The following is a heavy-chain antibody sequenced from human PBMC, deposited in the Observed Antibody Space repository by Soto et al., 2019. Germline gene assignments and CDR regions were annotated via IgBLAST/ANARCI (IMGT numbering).Heavy chain of an antibody. D-gene: IGHD6-19*01. CDR3: ARDQGDDHQWPPPIYYYMDG. CDR1: GFTFSNYG. Sequence: GGSLRLSCAASGFTFSNYGMHWVRQAPGKGLEWVAVIWYDGSNKYYADSVKGRFTISRDNSKNTVYLQMNSLRAEDTAVYYCARDQGDDHQWPPPIYYYMDGWGKGTTVPVSS. J-gene: IGHJ6*03. V-gene: IGHV3-33*01. CDR2: IWYDGSNK.